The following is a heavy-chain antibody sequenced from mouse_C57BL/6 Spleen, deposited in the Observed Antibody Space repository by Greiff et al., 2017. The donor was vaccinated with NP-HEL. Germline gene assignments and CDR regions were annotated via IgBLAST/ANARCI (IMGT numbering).Heavy chain of an antibody. Sequence: VQLQESGAELVRPGASVTLSCKASGYTFTDYEMHWVKQTPVHGLEWIGAIDPETGGTAYNQKFKGKAILTADKSSSTAYMALRSLTSEDSAGDYCTRGAMVTTDFHWYFDVWGTGTTVTVSS. CDR3: TRGAMVTTDFHWYFDV. CDR2: IDPETGGT. D-gene: IGHD2-2*01. V-gene: IGHV1-15*01. CDR1: GYTFTDYE. J-gene: IGHJ1*03.